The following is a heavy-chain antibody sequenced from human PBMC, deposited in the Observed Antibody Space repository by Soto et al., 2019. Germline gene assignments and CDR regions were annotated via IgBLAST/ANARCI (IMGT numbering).Heavy chain of an antibody. J-gene: IGHJ6*02. CDR2: ISAYNGNT. D-gene: IGHD1-26*01. CDR3: ARDVPVSYFPYYVMDV. V-gene: IGHV1-18*01. CDR1: GYTFTSHG. Sequence: QFQLVQSGAEVKTPGASVKVSCKASGYTFTSHGIAWVRQAPGQGLEWMGWISAYNGNTNYAQKLQGRVTMTTDTSTRPAYMELRSPRSDDTAVYFCARDVPVSYFPYYVMDVWGPGTTVTVSS.